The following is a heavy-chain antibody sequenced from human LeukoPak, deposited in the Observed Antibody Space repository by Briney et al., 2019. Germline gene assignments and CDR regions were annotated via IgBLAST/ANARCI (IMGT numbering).Heavy chain of an antibody. J-gene: IGHJ4*01. Sequence: GGSLRLSCAASGFTFRTYGMNWVRQAPGKGLGWISYINSNSDTVHYSNSVEGRFTISRDNAKNSLYLQMNSLRAEDTAMYYCARDTRGESDYWGHGTLVTVSS. CDR3: ARDTRGESDY. CDR2: INSNSDTV. CDR1: GFTFRTYG. V-gene: IGHV3-48*04. D-gene: IGHD2-2*01.